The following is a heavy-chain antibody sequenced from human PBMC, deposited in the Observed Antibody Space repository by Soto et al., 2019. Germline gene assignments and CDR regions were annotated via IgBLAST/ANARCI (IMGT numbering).Heavy chain of an antibody. V-gene: IGHV1-69*13. CDR1: GGTFSSYA. CDR3: ARDEAEAKGYCTNGVCPRTGDAFDI. CDR2: IIPIFGTA. Sequence: ASVKVSCKASGGTFSSYAISWVRQAPGQGLEWMGGIIPIFGTANYAQKFQGRVTITADESTSTAYMELSSLRSEDTAVYYCARDEAEAKGYCTNGVCPRTGDAFDIWGQGTMVTVSS. J-gene: IGHJ3*02. D-gene: IGHD2-8*01.